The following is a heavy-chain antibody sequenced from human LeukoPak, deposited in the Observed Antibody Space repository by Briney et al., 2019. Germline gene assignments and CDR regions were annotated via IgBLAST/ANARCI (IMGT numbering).Heavy chain of an antibody. Sequence: GGSLRLSCVVSGLTFSNRAMTWVRQAPGKGLEWASSISISGNKILYADSVKGRFTISRDNSKNTLFLQMNSLQTEDTGVYFCANELRPNDYWGQGTLVTVS. J-gene: IGHJ4*02. CDR1: GLTFSNRA. CDR3: ANELRPNDY. V-gene: IGHV3-23*01. D-gene: IGHD4-17*01. CDR2: ISISGNKI.